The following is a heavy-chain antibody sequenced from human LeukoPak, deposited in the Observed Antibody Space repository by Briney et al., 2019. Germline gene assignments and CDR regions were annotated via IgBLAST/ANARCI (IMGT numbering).Heavy chain of an antibody. CDR2: ISTSSSYI. Sequence: GGSLRLSCAASGFTFSSYAMHWVRQAPGKGLEWVSFISTSSSYIYSADSVKGRFSISRDNAKNSLYLQINSLRAEDTAVYYCERHARHGDKSLVYFDYWGQGMLVTVSS. D-gene: IGHD4-23*01. V-gene: IGHV3-21*01. CDR1: GFTFSSYA. CDR3: ERHARHGDKSLVYFDY. J-gene: IGHJ4*02.